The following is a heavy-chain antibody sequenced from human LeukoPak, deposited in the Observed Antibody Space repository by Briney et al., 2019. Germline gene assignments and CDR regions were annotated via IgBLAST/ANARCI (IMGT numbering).Heavy chain of an antibody. D-gene: IGHD5-12*01. CDR2: IYSSGNT. Sequence: PSETLSLTCAVSGASITSSNYYWGWVRQSPGKGLEWIGNIYSSGNTYYNASLKSRVTMYMDTSKNQFFLKLSSVTAADTAMYYCAKSNGYGLIDYWGQGTLVTVSS. J-gene: IGHJ4*02. CDR1: GASITSSNYY. V-gene: IGHV4-39*01. CDR3: AKSNGYGLIDY.